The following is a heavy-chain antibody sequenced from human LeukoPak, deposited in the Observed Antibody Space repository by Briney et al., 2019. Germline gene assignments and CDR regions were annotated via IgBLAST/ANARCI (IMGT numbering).Heavy chain of an antibody. CDR1: GGTLSGYY. CDR2: IYHSGST. J-gene: IGHJ4*02. D-gene: IGHD1-1*01. V-gene: IGHV4-34*01. Sequence: PSETLSLTCAAYGGTLSGYYLRWIRQPPGKGLEWIGEIYHSGSTNSNPSLKSRVTISVQTSKNQFSLKLSSVTAADTAVYYCARSTSYNNPLDYWGQGTLVTVSS. CDR3: ARSTSYNNPLDY.